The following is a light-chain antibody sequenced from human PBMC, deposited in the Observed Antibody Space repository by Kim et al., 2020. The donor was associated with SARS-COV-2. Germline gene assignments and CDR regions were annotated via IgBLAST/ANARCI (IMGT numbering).Light chain of an antibody. J-gene: IGLJ2*01. CDR3: NSRDNNDNVL. Sequence: SSELPQDPAVSVALGQTVRITCQGDSLRTYYTTWFQQKPGQAPIVVFYGKNNRPSGIPDRFSGSSSGNTASLTITATQAGDEADYYCNSRDNNDNVLFGGGTRLTVL. CDR2: GKN. V-gene: IGLV3-19*01. CDR1: SLRTYY.